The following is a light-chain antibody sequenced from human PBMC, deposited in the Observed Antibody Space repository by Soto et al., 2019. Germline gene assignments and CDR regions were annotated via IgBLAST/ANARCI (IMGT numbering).Light chain of an antibody. CDR2: GAS. CDR3: QQYGSSLLT. V-gene: IGKV3-20*01. CDR1: QSVSSSY. J-gene: IGKJ4*01. Sequence: EMGLTQSPGTLSLSPGERATLSCRASQSVSSSYLAWYQQKPGQAPRLLIYGASSRATGIPDRFSGSGSGTDFTLTISRLEPEDFAVYYCQQYGSSLLTFGGGTKVDIK.